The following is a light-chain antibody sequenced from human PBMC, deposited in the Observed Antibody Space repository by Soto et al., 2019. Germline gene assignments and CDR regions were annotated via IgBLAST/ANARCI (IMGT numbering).Light chain of an antibody. V-gene: IGLV1-40*01. CDR1: SSNIGAGYD. CDR3: QSHDSSLSGFYV. CDR2: GNS. J-gene: IGLJ1*01. Sequence: QPVLTQPPSVSGAPGQRVTISCTGSSSNIGAGYDVHWYQQLPGTAPKLLIYGNSNRPSGVPDRFSGSKSGTSASLAITGLQAEDEADYYCQSHDSSLSGFYVFGTGTKVTVL.